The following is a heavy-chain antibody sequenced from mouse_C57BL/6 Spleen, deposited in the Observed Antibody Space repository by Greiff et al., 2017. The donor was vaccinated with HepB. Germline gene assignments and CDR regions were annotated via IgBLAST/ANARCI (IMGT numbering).Heavy chain of an antibody. CDR3: TGGLYDYDGFAY. J-gene: IGHJ3*01. CDR2: IRLKSDNYAT. D-gene: IGHD2-4*01. CDR1: GFTFSNYW. V-gene: IGHV6-3*01. Sequence: EVKVEESGGGLVQPGGSMKLSCVASGFTFSNYWMNWVRQSPEKGLEWVAQIRLKSDNYATHYAESVKGRFTISRDDSKSIVYLQMNNLRAEDTGIYYCTGGLYDYDGFAYWGQGTLVTVSA.